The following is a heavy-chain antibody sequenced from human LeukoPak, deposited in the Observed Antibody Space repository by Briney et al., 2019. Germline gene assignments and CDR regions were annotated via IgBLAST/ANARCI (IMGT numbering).Heavy chain of an antibody. D-gene: IGHD3-9*01. Sequence: ASVKVSCKASGGTFSSYAISWVRQAPGQGLEWMGGIIPIFGTANYTQKFQGRVTITADKSTSTAYMELSSLRSEDTAVYYCARDRTIDYYYMDVWGKGTTVTISS. CDR2: IIPIFGTA. CDR1: GGTFSSYA. V-gene: IGHV1-69*06. CDR3: ARDRTIDYYYMDV. J-gene: IGHJ6*03.